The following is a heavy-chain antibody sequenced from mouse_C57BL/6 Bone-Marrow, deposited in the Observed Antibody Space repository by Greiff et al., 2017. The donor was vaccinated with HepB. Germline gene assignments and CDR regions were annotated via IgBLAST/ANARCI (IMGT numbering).Heavy chain of an antibody. CDR3: ARITTVVAHYAMDD. D-gene: IGHD1-1*01. CDR2: IDPEDGDT. V-gene: IGHV14-2*01. J-gene: IGHJ4*01. Sequence: VQLQQSGAELVKPGASVKLSCTASGFNIKDYYMHWVKQRTEQGLEWIGRIDPEDGDTKYAPKFQGKATITADKSSNTAYLQLSSLTSEDTAVYYCARITTVVAHYAMDDWGQGTSVTVSS. CDR1: GFNIKDYY.